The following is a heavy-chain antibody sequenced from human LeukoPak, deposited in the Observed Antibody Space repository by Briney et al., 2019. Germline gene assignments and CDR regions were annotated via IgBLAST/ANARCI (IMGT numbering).Heavy chain of an antibody. Sequence: ASVKVSFKASGYTFTGYYMHWVRQAPGQGLEWMGWINPNSGGTNYAQKFQGRVTMTRDTSISTAYMELSRLRSDDTAVYYCARGLIFGAYYYYYGMDVWGQGTTVTVSS. CDR1: GYTFTGYY. CDR3: ARGLIFGAYYYYYGMDV. J-gene: IGHJ6*02. D-gene: IGHD3-3*01. V-gene: IGHV1-2*02. CDR2: INPNSGGT.